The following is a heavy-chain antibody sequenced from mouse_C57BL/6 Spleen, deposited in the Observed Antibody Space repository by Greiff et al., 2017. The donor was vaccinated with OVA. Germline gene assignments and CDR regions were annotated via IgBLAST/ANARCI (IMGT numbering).Heavy chain of an antibody. Sequence: EVQGVESGGGLVKPGGSLKLSCAASGFTFSSYAMSWVRQTPEKRLEWVATISDGGSYTYYPDNVKGRFTISRDNAKNNLYLQMSHLKSEDTAMYYCARDRGTMVTLLDYGGQGTTLTVSS. CDR2: ISDGGSYT. D-gene: IGHD2-2*01. CDR1: GFTFSSYA. CDR3: ARDRGTMVTLLDY. V-gene: IGHV5-4*01. J-gene: IGHJ2*01.